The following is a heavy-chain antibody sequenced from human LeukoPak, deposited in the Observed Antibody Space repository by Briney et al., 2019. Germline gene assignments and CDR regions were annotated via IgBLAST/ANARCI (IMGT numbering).Heavy chain of an antibody. V-gene: IGHV4-31*03. J-gene: IGHJ6*02. Sequence: SETLSLTCTVSGGSISSGGYYWSWIRQHPGKGLEWIGYIYYSGSTYYNPSLKSRVTISVDTSKNQFSLKLSSVTAADTAVYYCATAGYGSGDYYYYGMDAWGQGTTVTVSS. CDR2: IYYSGST. CDR1: GGSISSGGYY. D-gene: IGHD3-10*01. CDR3: ATAGYGSGDYYYYGMDA.